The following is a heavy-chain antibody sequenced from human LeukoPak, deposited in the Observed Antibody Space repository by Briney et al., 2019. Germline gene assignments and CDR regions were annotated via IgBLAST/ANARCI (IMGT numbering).Heavy chain of an antibody. V-gene: IGHV3-66*04. Sequence: PGGSLRLSCVPSGLTVSSNYMSWVRQAPGKGLEWVSVTYSGGSTDYADSVKGRFTISRDNSKNTLYLQMNSLRAEDTAVYYCAKQIAARPGYYGMDVWGQGTTVTVSS. J-gene: IGHJ6*02. CDR3: AKQIAARPGYYGMDV. CDR1: GLTVSSNY. D-gene: IGHD6-6*01. CDR2: TYSGGST.